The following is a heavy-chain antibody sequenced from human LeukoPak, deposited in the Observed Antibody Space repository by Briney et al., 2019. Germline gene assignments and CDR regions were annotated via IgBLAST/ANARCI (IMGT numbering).Heavy chain of an antibody. Sequence: PSETLSLTCTVSGGSVSSGSYYWSWIRQPPGKGLEWIGYIYYSGSTNYNPSLKSRVTISVDTSKNQFSLKLSSVTAADTAVYYCARLDSSGYSYGSWGQGTLVTVSS. CDR2: IYYSGST. D-gene: IGHD5-18*01. CDR1: GGSVSSGSYY. V-gene: IGHV4-61*01. CDR3: ARLDSSGYSYGS. J-gene: IGHJ5*02.